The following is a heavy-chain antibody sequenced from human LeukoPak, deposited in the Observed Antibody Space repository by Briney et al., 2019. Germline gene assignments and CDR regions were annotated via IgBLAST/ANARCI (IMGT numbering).Heavy chain of an antibody. D-gene: IGHD2-2*01. CDR3: ARDVGEYCSSTNCYASHY. J-gene: IGHJ4*02. CDR2: ISAYNGNT. CDR1: GYTFTSYG. V-gene: IGHV1-18*01. Sequence: SAVKVSCKASGYTFTSYGISWVRQAPGQGLEWMGWISAYNGNTNYAQKLQGRVTMTTDTSTSTAYMELRSLRSDDTAVYSCARDVGEYCSSTNCYASHYWGQGTLVTVSS.